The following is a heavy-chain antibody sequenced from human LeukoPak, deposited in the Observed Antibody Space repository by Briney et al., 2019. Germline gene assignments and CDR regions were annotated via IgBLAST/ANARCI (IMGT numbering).Heavy chain of an antibody. D-gene: IGHD3-16*02. CDR1: GYSFTSYD. J-gene: IGHJ5*02. V-gene: IGHV1-8*01. CDR3: ARGPLVRLPSSFDP. Sequence: ASVKVSCKASGYSFTSYDINWVRQATGQGLGWMGWMNPNSGNTGSSHRFQGRITMTRDTAISTAYMELSSLRSEDTAVYYCARGPLVRLPSSFDPWGQGTLVTVSS. CDR2: MNPNSGNT.